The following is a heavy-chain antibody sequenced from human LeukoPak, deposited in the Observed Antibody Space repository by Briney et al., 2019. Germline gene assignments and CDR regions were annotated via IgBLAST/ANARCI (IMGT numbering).Heavy chain of an antibody. V-gene: IGHV3-30*18. J-gene: IGHJ4*02. D-gene: IGHD6-19*01. CDR3: AKVSTQWLDNFDY. CDR1: GFTFSSYG. CDR2: ISYDGSNK. Sequence: GRSLRLSCAASGFTFSSYGMHWVRQAPGKGLEWVAVISYDGSNKYYADSVKGRFTISRDNSKNTLYLQMNSLRAEDTAVYYCAKVSTQWLDNFDYWGQGTLVTVSS.